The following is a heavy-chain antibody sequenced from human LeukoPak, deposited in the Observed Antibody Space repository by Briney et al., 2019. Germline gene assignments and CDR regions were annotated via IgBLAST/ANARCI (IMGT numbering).Heavy chain of an antibody. V-gene: IGHV1-8*01. Sequence: ASVKVSCKASGYTFTSYDINWVRQATGQGLEWMGWMNPNSGNTGYAQKFQGRVTMTRNTSISTAYMELSSLRSEDTAVYYCARCLGYKGSGYYDFWSGYRADDAFDIWGQGTMVTVSS. CDR1: GYTFTSYD. D-gene: IGHD3-3*01. CDR2: MNPNSGNT. J-gene: IGHJ3*02. CDR3: ARCLGYKGSGYYDFWSGYRADDAFDI.